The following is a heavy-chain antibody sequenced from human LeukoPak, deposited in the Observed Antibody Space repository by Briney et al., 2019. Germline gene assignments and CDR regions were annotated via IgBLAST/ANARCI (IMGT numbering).Heavy chain of an antibody. D-gene: IGHD3-3*01. CDR3: AGIPVFGVVLHQEPV. Sequence: SVKVSCKASGGSFSDYALNWVRQAPGQGLEWMGVFIPILGTANSTQKFQDRVTITADISTNTVYMELSSLRSEDTAVYFCAGIPVFGVVLHQEPVWGKGTTVTVSS. J-gene: IGHJ6*04. CDR1: GGSFSDYA. V-gene: IGHV1-69*10. CDR2: FIPILGTA.